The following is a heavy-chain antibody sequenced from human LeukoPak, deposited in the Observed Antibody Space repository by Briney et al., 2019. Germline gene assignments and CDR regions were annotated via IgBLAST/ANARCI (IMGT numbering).Heavy chain of an antibody. CDR1: GFTFSSYA. CDR3: ARGNDILTGSLDAEYFQH. V-gene: IGHV3-30-3*01. D-gene: IGHD3-9*01. J-gene: IGHJ1*01. Sequence: GRSLRLSCAASGFTFSSYAMHWVRQAPGKGLEWVAVISCDGSNKYYADSVKGRFTISRDNSKNTLYLQMNSLRAEDTAVYYCARGNDILTGSLDAEYFQHWGQGTLVTVSS. CDR2: ISCDGSNK.